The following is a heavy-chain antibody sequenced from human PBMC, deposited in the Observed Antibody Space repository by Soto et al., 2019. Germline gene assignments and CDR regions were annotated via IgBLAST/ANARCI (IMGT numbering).Heavy chain of an antibody. Sequence: GASVKVSCKASGYTFTNYATHWVRQAPGQRLEWMGWINAGNGNTKYSQKFQGRVTITRDTSANTAYMELSRLRSDDTAVYYCARARIAVAGTVLYNWFDPWGQGTLVTVSS. J-gene: IGHJ5*02. CDR1: GYTFTNYA. CDR3: ARARIAVAGTVLYNWFDP. CDR2: INAGNGNT. D-gene: IGHD6-19*01. V-gene: IGHV1-3*01.